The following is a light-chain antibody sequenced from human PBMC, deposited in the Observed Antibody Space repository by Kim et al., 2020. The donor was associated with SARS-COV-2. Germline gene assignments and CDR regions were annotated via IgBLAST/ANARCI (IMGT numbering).Light chain of an antibody. CDR1: SSDVGGYKF. CDR2: DVS. Sequence: GQSITISCTGTSSDVGGYKFVSWYQQHPGKAPKLMIYDVSNRPSGISNRFSGSKSGNTASLTISGLQAEDEADYYCSSYTGSSTLVFGTGTKVTVL. V-gene: IGLV2-14*03. J-gene: IGLJ1*01. CDR3: SSYTGSSTLV.